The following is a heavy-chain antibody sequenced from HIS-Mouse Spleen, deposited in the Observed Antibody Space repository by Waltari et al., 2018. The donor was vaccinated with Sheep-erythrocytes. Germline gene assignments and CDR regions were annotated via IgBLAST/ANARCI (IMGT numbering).Heavy chain of an antibody. V-gene: IGHV3-21*01. CDR2: ISSSSSYR. D-gene: IGHD1-26*01. J-gene: IGHJ4*02. CDR3: ARVASGATFDY. CDR1: GFTFSSSS. Sequence: EVQLVESGGGLVKPGGSLRLSCAASGFTFSSSSMNWVRQAPGKGVNGVSSISSSSSYRYYADSGKGRLTISRDNAKNSLYLQMNSLRAEDTAVYYCARVASGATFDYWGQGTLVTVSS.